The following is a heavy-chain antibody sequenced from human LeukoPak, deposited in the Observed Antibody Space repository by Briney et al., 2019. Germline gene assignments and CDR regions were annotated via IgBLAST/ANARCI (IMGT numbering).Heavy chain of an antibody. V-gene: IGHV1-8*02. D-gene: IGHD6-13*01. CDR3: ARVLAADDGLYNWFDP. Sequence: ASVKVSCKASGYTFSAYEINWVRQATGQGLEWVGWVNPNSGKTDYAQKFQGRVTMTRDTSLSTAYMELSSLRSEDTAVYYCARVLAADDGLYNWFDPWGQGTLVTVSS. CDR1: GYTFSAYE. CDR2: VNPNSGKT. J-gene: IGHJ5*02.